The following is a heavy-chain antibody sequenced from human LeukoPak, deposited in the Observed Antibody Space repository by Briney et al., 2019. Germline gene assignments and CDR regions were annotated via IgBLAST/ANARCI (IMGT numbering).Heavy chain of an antibody. Sequence: GGSLRLSCAASGFTFSSYAMSWVRQAPGKGLEWVSAISGSGGSTYCADSVKGRFTISRDNSKNSLYLQMDSLRDEDTAVFYCARGGAAAARKRGVDFWGQGTLVTVSS. J-gene: IGHJ4*02. CDR1: GFTFSSYA. V-gene: IGHV3-23*01. D-gene: IGHD6-13*01. CDR3: ARGGAAAARKRGVDF. CDR2: ISGSGGST.